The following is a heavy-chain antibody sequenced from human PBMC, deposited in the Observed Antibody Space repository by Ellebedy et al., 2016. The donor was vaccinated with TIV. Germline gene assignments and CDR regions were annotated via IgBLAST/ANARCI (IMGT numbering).Heavy chain of an antibody. CDR1: GGSISGDIYY. V-gene: IGHV4-61*02. Sequence: SETLSLXXTVSGGSISGDIYYWSWIRQPAGKGLEWIGRLYSSGGTRYNPSLKNRVTISVDTSENQFSLKLSSVTAADTAVYYCARCFYDRDYYSWGLDYWGQGTLVTVSS. CDR2: LYSSGGT. J-gene: IGHJ4*02. CDR3: ARCFYDRDYYSWGLDY. D-gene: IGHD2/OR15-2a*01.